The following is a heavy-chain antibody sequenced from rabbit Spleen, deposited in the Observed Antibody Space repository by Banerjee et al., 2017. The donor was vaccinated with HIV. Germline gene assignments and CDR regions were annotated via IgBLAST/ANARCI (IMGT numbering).Heavy chain of an antibody. CDR1: GLDLSSSHW. CDR3: ARDPAGREDFNL. D-gene: IGHD4-2*01. J-gene: IGHJ4*01. Sequence: QEQLVESGGDLVKPEGSLTLTCTASGLDLSSSHWICWVRQAPGKGLEWIACIDVSGSGSTYYASWAKGRFTVSKNSSTTVTLKMTSLTAADTATFFCARDPAGREDFNLWGPGTLVTVS. CDR2: IDVSGSGST. V-gene: IGHV1S45*01.